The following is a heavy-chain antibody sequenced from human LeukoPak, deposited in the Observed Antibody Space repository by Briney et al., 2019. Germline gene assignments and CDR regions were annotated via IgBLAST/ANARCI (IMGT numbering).Heavy chain of an antibody. D-gene: IGHD3-22*01. CDR3: ASDSSGYYHAAFDI. CDR2: IYYSGST. J-gene: IGHJ3*02. Sequence: PSETLSLTCTVSGGSISSYYWSWIRQPPGKGLEWIGYIYYSGSTNYNPSLKSRVTISVDTSKNQFSLKLSSVTAADTAVYYCASDSSGYYHAAFDIWGHGTMVTVSS. CDR1: GGSISSYY. V-gene: IGHV4-59*01.